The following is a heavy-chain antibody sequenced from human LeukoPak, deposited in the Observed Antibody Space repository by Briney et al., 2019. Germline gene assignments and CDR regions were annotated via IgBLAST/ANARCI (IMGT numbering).Heavy chain of an antibody. D-gene: IGHD3-22*01. CDR1: GFTFSNYG. J-gene: IGHJ5*02. CDR2: ISYDGSNK. CDR3: AKDMIS. V-gene: IGHV3-30*18. Sequence: GRSLRLSCAASGFTFSNYGMHWVRQAPGKGLEWVAVISYDGSNKYYADSVKGRFTISRDNSKNTLYLQMNSLRAEDTAVYYCAKDMISWGQGTLVTVSS.